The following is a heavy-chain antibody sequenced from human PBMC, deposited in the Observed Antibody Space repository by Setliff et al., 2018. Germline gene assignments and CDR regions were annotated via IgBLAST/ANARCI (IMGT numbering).Heavy chain of an antibody. V-gene: IGHV4-38-2*02. CDR1: GGSISSHY. J-gene: IGHJ4*02. CDR3: ARDPSHDY. D-gene: IGHD2-2*01. Sequence: PSETLSLTCTVSGGSISSHYWSWIRQPPGKGLEWIGSIYHSGSTYYNPSLKSRVTISVDTSKNQFSLKLSSVTAADTAVYYCARDPSHDYWGQGTLVTVSS. CDR2: IYHSGST.